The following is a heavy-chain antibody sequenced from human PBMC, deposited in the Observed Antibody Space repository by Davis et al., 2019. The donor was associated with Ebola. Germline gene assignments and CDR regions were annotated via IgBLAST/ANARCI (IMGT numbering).Heavy chain of an antibody. D-gene: IGHD3-3*01. J-gene: IGHJ6*02. CDR3: AKLVMEYYGMDV. Sequence: PGGSLRLSCAVSGFCFRSYGMHWVRQPPGKGLEWVAVISYDGSNKYYADSVKGRFTISRDNSKNTLYLQMNSLRAEDTAVYYCAKLVMEYYGMDVWGQGTTVTVSS. CDR1: GFCFRSYG. CDR2: ISYDGSNK. V-gene: IGHV3-30*18.